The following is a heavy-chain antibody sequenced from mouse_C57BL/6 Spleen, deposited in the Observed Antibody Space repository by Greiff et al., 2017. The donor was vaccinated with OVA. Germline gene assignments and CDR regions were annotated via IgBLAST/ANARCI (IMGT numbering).Heavy chain of an antibody. CDR2: IYPGDGDT. J-gene: IGHJ3*01. CDR3: ASPMVTTKGFAY. V-gene: IGHV1-82*01. D-gene: IGHD2-2*01. CDR1: GYAFSSSW. Sequence: QVQLQQSGPELVKPGASVKISCKASGYAFSSSWMNWVKQRPGKGLEWIGRIYPGDGDTNYNGKFKGKATLTADKSSSTAYMQLSSLTSEDSAVYFCASPMVTTKGFAYWGQGTLVTVSA.